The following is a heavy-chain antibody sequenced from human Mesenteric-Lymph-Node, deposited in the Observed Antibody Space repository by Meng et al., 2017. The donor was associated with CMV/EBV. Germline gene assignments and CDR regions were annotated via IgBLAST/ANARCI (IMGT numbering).Heavy chain of an antibody. D-gene: IGHD3-16*01. CDR1: GFTFSNSA. V-gene: IGHV3-23*01. CDR3: TKGVSGPLYYFDY. J-gene: IGHJ4*02. CDR2: ISASGGDT. Sequence: GESLKISCAASGFTFSNSAMRWVRQALGKGLEWVSSISASGGDTFYGDSVRGRFTISRDNSKNTVYLQMRGLRAEDTAVHYCTKGVSGPLYYFDYWGQGMLVTVSS.